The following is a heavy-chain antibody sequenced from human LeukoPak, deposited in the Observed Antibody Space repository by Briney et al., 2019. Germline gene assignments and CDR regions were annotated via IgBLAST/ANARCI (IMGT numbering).Heavy chain of an antibody. CDR1: GFTFSNAW. CDR2: IKSKTDGGTT. V-gene: IGHV3-15*01. CDR3: TNQQWLVGGVDY. Sequence: GGSLRLSCAASGFTFSNAWMSWVRRAPGKGLEWVGRIKSKTDGGTTDYAAPVKGRFTISRDDSKNTLYLQMNSLKTEDTAVYYCTNQQWLVGGVDYWGQGTLVTVSS. D-gene: IGHD6-19*01. J-gene: IGHJ4*02.